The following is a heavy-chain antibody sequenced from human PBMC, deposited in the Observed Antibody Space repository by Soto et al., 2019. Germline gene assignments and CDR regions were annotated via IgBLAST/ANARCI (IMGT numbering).Heavy chain of an antibody. D-gene: IGHD6-13*01. CDR2: IYTGGNT. CDR3: AREVAAAGTGFLQH. CDR1: GFTVSTNY. Sequence: EVQLVESGGGLIQPGGSLRLSCAASGFTVSTNYMSWVRQAPGKGLEWISVIYTGGNTYYADSVRGRFAISRDNSKNTMYLQNSSLKAEDTAVYYCAREVAAAGTGFLQHWGQGTLVTVSS. V-gene: IGHV3-53*01. J-gene: IGHJ1*01.